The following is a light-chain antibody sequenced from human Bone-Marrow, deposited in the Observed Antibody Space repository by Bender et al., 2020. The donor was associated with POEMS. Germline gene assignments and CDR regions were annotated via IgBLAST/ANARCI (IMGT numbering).Light chain of an antibody. CDR2: DVS. V-gene: IGLV2-14*03. J-gene: IGLJ3*02. CDR3: SSYTLTSTLVV. Sequence: QSALTQPPSASGSPGQSVTISCTGTSRDIGTYDYVSWYQQHPGKAPKLMIYDVSNRASGVSHRFSGSKSGNTASLTISELQTEDEADYFCSSYTLTSTLVVFGGGTKVTVL. CDR1: SRDIGTYDY.